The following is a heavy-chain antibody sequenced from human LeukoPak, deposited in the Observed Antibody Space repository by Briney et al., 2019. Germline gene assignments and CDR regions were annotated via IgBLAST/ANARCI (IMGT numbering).Heavy chain of an antibody. Sequence: PSETLSLTCAVYGGSFSGYYWSWIRQPPGKGLEWIGEINHSGSTNYNPSLKSRVTISVDTSKNQFSLKLSSVTAADTTVYYCARPLFSGRTRDHAFDIWGQGTMVTVSS. V-gene: IGHV4-34*01. CDR1: GGSFSGYY. J-gene: IGHJ3*02. CDR2: INHSGST. CDR3: ARPLFSGRTRDHAFDI. D-gene: IGHD6-19*01.